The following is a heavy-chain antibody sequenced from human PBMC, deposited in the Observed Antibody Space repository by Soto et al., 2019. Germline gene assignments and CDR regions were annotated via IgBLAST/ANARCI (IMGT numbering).Heavy chain of an antibody. CDR3: ARAAPGKPRPPEYYMDV. V-gene: IGHV3-11*01. J-gene: IGHJ6*03. Sequence: GGSLRLSCAASGFTFSDYYMSWIRQAPGKGLEWVSYISSSGSTIYYADSVKGRFTISRDNAKNSLYLQMNSLRAEDTAMYYCARAAPGKPRPPEYYMDVWGKGTTVTVSS. CDR2: ISSSGSTI. CDR1: GFTFSDYY. D-gene: IGHD3-10*01.